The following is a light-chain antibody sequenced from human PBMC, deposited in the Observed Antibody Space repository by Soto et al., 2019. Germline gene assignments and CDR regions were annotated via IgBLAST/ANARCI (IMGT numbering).Light chain of an antibody. Sequence: DIQMTQSPPTLSASVGDRVTITCRASQSIRHYLAWYQQMPGKAPKLLIYGASTLQSGVPSRFSGSGSWTEFTLTISSLQPDDFGTYFCQHHNSYSQTFGQGTKVEIE. CDR3: QHHNSYSQT. J-gene: IGKJ1*01. CDR1: QSIRHY. CDR2: GAS. V-gene: IGKV1-5*01.